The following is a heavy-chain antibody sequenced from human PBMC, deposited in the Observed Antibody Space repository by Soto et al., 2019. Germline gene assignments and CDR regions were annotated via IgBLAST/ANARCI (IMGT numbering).Heavy chain of an antibody. CDR1: GYTFADFG. D-gene: IGHD3-10*01. Sequence: QVQLMQSGPEVKKPGASVRISCKASGYTFADFGIIWVRHAPGQGLEWVAWVASNTGNTNYAREPRGRVSATTDTATDTGFLALSSLNSDDTAVYYCARVHDDLRGPYLSGQYLGQGTLLTVSS. CDR3: ARVHDDLRGPYLSGQY. V-gene: IGHV1-18*04. J-gene: IGHJ4*02. CDR2: VASNTGNT.